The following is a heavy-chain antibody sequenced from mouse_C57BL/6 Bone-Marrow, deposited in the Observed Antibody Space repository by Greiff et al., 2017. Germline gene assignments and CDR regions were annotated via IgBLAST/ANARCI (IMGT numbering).Heavy chain of an antibody. CDR2: INPNNGGT. Sequence: VQLQQSGPELVKPGASVKISCKASGYTFTDYYMNWVKQSHGKSLEWIGDINPNNGGTSYNQKFKGKATLTVDKSSSTAYMELRSLTSEDSAVYYCARFYYGNYYYFDYWGQGTTLTVSS. J-gene: IGHJ2*01. D-gene: IGHD2-1*01. CDR1: GYTFTDYY. CDR3: ARFYYGNYYYFDY. V-gene: IGHV1-26*01.